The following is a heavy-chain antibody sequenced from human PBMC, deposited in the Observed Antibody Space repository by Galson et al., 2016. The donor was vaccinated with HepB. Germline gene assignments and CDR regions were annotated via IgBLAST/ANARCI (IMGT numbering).Heavy chain of an antibody. V-gene: IGHV4-39*02. CDR1: GGSVKNPSYY. J-gene: IGHJ4*02. CDR2: VYYTGTT. CDR3: ARVGVGQDTSSIFDN. Sequence: ETLSLTCTVSGGSVKNPSYYWAWIRQPPGKGLEWVGSVYYTGTTSYNPSLESRVTVSVDTSKSHFSLELYSVTAADTAIYYCARVGVGQDTSSIFDNWGQGTLVTVSS. D-gene: IGHD3-10*01.